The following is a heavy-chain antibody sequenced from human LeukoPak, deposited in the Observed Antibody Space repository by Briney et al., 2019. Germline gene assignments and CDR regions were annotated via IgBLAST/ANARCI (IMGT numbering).Heavy chain of an antibody. CDR3: AKDFRIGYSAHFDY. V-gene: IGHV3-23*01. Sequence: GGSLRLSCAASGFTFSCCAMHWVRQAPGKGLEWVSAVSANGGTTHYADSVKGRFTTSRDNSKNTLSLQMDSLRGEDTAVYYCAKDFRIGYSAHFDYWGQGALVTVSS. D-gene: IGHD2-21*01. J-gene: IGHJ4*02. CDR1: GFTFSCCA. CDR2: VSANGGTT.